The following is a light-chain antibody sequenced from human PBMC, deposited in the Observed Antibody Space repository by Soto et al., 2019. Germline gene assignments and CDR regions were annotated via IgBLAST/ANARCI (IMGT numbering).Light chain of an antibody. CDR1: QSSSSW. CDR2: KAS. V-gene: IGKV1-5*03. J-gene: IGKJ1*01. CDR3: QHYNSYSEA. Sequence: DIQMTQSPSTLSASVGDRVTITCRASQSSSSWLAWYQQKAGKAPKLLIYKASTLKSGVPSRFSGSGSGTEFTLTISSLQPDDFATYYCQHYNSYSEAFGQGTKV.